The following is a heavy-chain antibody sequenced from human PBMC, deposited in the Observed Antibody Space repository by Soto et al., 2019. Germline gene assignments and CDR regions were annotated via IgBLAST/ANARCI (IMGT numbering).Heavy chain of an antibody. CDR1: GGSISSSSYY. J-gene: IGHJ6*04. V-gene: IGHV4-39*01. D-gene: IGHD4-17*01. Sequence: SETLSLTCTVSGGSISSSSYYWGWIRQPPGKGLEWIGSIYYSGSTYYNPSLKSRVTISVDTSKNQFSLKLSSVTAADTAVYYCARHLRPNYGDYVMDVWGKGTTVTVSS. CDR2: IYYSGST. CDR3: ARHLRPNYGDYVMDV.